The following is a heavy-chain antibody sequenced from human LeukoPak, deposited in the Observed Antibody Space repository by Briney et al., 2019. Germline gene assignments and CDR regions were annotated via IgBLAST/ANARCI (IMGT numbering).Heavy chain of an antibody. J-gene: IGHJ5*02. V-gene: IGHV4-59*11. CDR3: ARGGNWNA. CDR1: GGSISNHY. Sequence: SETLSLTCTVSGGSISNHYWSWIRQPPGKGLEWIGYIYYSGSTNYNPSLKSRVTISVDTSKNQFSLKLSSVTAADTAVYYCARGGNWNAWGQGTLVTVSS. CDR2: IYYSGST. D-gene: IGHD1-20*01.